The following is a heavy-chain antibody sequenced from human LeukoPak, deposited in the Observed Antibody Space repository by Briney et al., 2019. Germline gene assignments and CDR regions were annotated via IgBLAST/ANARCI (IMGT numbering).Heavy chain of an antibody. D-gene: IGHD3-16*01. CDR2: IKQDGSEK. CDR1: GFTFSSYW. V-gene: IGHV3-7*03. CDR3: AREGRIMITFGGSPARL. Sequence: TGGSLRLSCAASGFTFSSYWMSWVRQAPGKGLEWVDNIKQDGSEKYYVDSVKGRFTISRDNAKNSLYLQMNSLRAEDTAVYYCAREGRIMITFGGSPARLWGQGTLVTVSS. J-gene: IGHJ4*02.